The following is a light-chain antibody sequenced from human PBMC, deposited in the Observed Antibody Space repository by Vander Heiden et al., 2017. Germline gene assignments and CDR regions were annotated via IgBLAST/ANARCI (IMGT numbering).Light chain of an antibody. CDR3: QQYSDSLRT. J-gene: IGKJ1*01. CDR2: GAS. CDR1: QSISSTY. V-gene: IGKV3-20*01. Sequence: EIVLTQSPGTLSLSQGERATLSCRASQSISSTYLAWYQQKPGQAPRLLIYGASSRATGIPDRFSGSGSGTDFTLTISRLEPDDFAVFYCQQYSDSLRTFGQGTKVEIK.